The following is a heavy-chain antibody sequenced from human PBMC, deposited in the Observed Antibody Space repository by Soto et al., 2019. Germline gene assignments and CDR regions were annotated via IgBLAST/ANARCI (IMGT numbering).Heavy chain of an antibody. J-gene: IGHJ4*02. D-gene: IGHD2-15*01. V-gene: IGHV3-30*03. CDR2: ISYDGSNK. CDR1: GFTFSSYG. CDR3: ALATPVAY. Sequence: QAGGSLRLSCAASGFTFSSYGMHWVRQAPGKGLEWVAVISYDGSNKYYADSVKGRFTISRDNSKNTLYLQMNSLRAEDTAVYYCALATPVAYWGQGTLVTVSS.